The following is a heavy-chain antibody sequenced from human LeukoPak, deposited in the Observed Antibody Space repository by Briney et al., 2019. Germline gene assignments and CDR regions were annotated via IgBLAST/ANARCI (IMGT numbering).Heavy chain of an antibody. V-gene: IGHV3-21*01. CDR2: ITWTSGYI. J-gene: IGHJ3*02. Sequence: GGSLRLSCAASGFSFSTSTMNWVRQAPGKGLEWVSSITWTSGYINYADSVKGRFTISRDNAKNTLYLQMNSLRAEDTAMYYCARGVRGLMIATDIWGQETVVTVSP. CDR3: ARGVRGLMIATDI. D-gene: IGHD3-10*01. CDR1: GFSFSTST.